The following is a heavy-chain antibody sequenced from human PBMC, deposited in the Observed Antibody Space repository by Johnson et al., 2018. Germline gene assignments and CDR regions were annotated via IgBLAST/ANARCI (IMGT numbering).Heavy chain of an antibody. CDR2: ISSSSSYI. Sequence: EVQLVESGGGLVKPGGSLRLSCAASGFTFSSYSMNWVRQAPGKGLEWVSSISSSSSYIYYADSVKGRLPISRDTAKNSLYLPMNSLRAKDPAVYYCARGGYYVSNPRDWYFDLWGRGTLVTVSS. CDR3: ARGGYYVSNPRDWYFDL. D-gene: IGHD3-22*01. CDR1: GFTFSSYS. V-gene: IGHV3-21*01. J-gene: IGHJ2*01.